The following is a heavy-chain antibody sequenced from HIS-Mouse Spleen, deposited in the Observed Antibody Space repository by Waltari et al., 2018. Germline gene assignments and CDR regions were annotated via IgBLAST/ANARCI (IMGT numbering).Heavy chain of an antibody. CDR2: IYYSGST. J-gene: IGHJ2*01. Sequence: QLQLQESGPGLVKPSETLSLTCTVSGGSISSSSYYWGWIRQPPGKGLGWIGSIYYSGSTYYHPSLKGRVTISVDTSKNQFSLKLSSVTAADTAVYYCAREIPYSSSWYDWYFDLWGRGTLVTVSS. D-gene: IGHD6-13*01. CDR1: GGSISSSSYY. CDR3: AREIPYSSSWYDWYFDL. V-gene: IGHV4-39*07.